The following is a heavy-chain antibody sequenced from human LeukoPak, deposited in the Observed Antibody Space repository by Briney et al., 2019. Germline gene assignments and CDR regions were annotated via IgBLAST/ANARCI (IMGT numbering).Heavy chain of an antibody. J-gene: IGHJ5*02. CDR1: GGSIRSYY. CDR3: ARVLNPGNWFDP. CDR2: IYTSGST. Sequence: SQTLSLTCTVSGGSIRSYYWSWIRQPAGKGREWIGRIYTSGSTNYNPSLKRRVTMSVDTSKNQFSLKLSSVTAADTAVYYCARVLNPGNWFDPWGQGTLVTVAS. D-gene: IGHD1-14*01. V-gene: IGHV4-4*07.